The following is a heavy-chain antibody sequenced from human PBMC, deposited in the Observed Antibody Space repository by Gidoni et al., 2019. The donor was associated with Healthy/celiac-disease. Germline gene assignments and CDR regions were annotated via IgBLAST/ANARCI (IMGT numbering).Heavy chain of an antibody. CDR2: INPSGGST. D-gene: IGHD2-15*01. Sequence: QVQLVQPGAEVKKPGASVKVSCKASGYTFTSYYMHWVRQAPGQGLEWMGIINPSGGSTSYAQKFQGRVTMTRDTSTSTVYMELSSLRSEDTAVYYCARSRGCSGGSCYFPFDFDYWGQGTLVTVSS. J-gene: IGHJ4*02. V-gene: IGHV1-46*01. CDR3: ARSRGCSGGSCYFPFDFDY. CDR1: GYTFTSYY.